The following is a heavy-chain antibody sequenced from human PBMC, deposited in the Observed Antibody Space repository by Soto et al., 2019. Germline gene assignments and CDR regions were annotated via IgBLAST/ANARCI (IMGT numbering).Heavy chain of an antibody. V-gene: IGHV4-59*01. J-gene: IGHJ5*02. CDR3: ARADPKGWFEP. Sequence: SETLSLTCTVSGGSISSYYWSWIRQPPGKGLEWIGYIYYSGSTNYNPSLKSRVTISVDTSKNQFSLKLSSVTAADTAVYYCARADPKGWFEPWGQGTLVTVSS. CDR2: IYYSGST. CDR1: GGSISSYY.